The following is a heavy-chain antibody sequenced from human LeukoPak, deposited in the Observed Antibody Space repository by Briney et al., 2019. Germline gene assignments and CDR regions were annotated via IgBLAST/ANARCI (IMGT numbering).Heavy chain of an antibody. D-gene: IGHD3-10*01. Sequence: PGGSLRLSCLASKFTFNNYAMTWVRQAPGKGLEWVSVIYSGGSTYYADSVKGRFTISRGNSKNTLYLQMNSLRAEDTAVYYCARDRLDMVRGVIENWGQGTLVTVSS. J-gene: IGHJ4*02. CDR3: ARDRLDMVRGVIEN. CDR1: KFTFNNYA. V-gene: IGHV3-66*01. CDR2: IYSGGST.